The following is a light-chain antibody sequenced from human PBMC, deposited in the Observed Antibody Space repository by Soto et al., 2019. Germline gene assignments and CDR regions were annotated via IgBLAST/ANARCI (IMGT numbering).Light chain of an antibody. Sequence: PGERAALSCRASESVSGSYIAWYQQKVGQSPRLLIYGASNRATGIPDRFSGSGSGTDFTLTISRLEPEDFAMYYCQQYGRTFGLGTKVDTK. CDR2: GAS. J-gene: IGKJ1*01. CDR1: ESVSGSY. CDR3: QQYGRT. V-gene: IGKV3-20*01.